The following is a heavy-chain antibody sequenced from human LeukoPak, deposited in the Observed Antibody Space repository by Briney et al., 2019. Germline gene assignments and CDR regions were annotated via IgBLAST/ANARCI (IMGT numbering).Heavy chain of an antibody. Sequence: GASVKVSCKTSGYTFTGYYMHWVRQAPGQGLEWMGWINPNSGGTNYAQKFQGRVTMTRDTSISTAYMELSRLRSDDTAVYYCARANMVRGRLVHYYYYYYMDVWGKGTTVTVSS. J-gene: IGHJ6*03. CDR3: ARANMVRGRLVHYYYYYYMDV. CDR1: GYTFTGYY. CDR2: INPNSGGT. V-gene: IGHV1-2*02. D-gene: IGHD3-10*01.